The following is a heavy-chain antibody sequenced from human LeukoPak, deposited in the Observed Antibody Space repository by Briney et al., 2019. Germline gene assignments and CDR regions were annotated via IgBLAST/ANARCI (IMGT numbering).Heavy chain of an antibody. CDR3: AREGFWSGYYDGESGFDP. V-gene: IGHV4-61*02. CDR2: IYTSGST. D-gene: IGHD3-3*01. J-gene: IGHJ5*02. CDR1: GGSISSGSYY. Sequence: SQNLSLTCTVSGGSISSGSYYWSWIRLPAGKGLEWIGRIYTSGSTNYNPSLKSRVTISVDTSKNQFSLKLSSVTAADTAVYYCAREGFWSGYYDGESGFDPWGQGTLVTVSS.